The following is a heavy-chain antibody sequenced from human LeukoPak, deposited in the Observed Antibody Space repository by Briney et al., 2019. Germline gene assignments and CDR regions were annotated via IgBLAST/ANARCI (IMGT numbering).Heavy chain of an antibody. Sequence: GRSLRLSCAASGFTFNSYAMKWVRQAPGKGLEWLAVVLSDGSDQYYGDSVQGRFTISRDNAKNSLYLQMNSLRAEDTAVYYCARGRRWLHLTTLVDYWGQGTLVTVSS. CDR1: GFTFNSYA. CDR3: ARGRRWLHLTTLVDY. D-gene: IGHD5-24*01. V-gene: IGHV3-30*04. CDR2: VLSDGSDQ. J-gene: IGHJ4*02.